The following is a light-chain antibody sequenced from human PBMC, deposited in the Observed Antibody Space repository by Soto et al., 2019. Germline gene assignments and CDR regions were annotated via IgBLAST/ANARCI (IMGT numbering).Light chain of an antibody. CDR1: QGVAKY. J-gene: IGKJ1*01. CDR3: QQSYRTPWT. V-gene: IGKV1-39*01. CDR2: TAS. Sequence: DIQMTQSPSSLSASVGDRVTIACRATQGVAKYVNWYQQQPGKAPKLLISTASKLESGVPSRFTGSASATDFTLTISSLQPEDFATYYCQQSYRTPWTFDQGTKVEIK.